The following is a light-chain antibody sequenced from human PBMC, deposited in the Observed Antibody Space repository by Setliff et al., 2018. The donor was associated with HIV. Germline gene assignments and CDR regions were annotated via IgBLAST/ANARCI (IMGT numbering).Light chain of an antibody. J-gene: IGLJ1*01. Sequence: ALTQPASVSGSPGQSITISCTGTSSDVGGYNYVSWYQQHPGKAPKLMIYDVSNRPSGVSNRFSDSKSGNTASLTISGLQAEDEANYYCSSYASSSTLPYVFGTGTKVTVL. CDR3: SSYASSSTLPYV. CDR2: DVS. CDR1: SSDVGGYNY. V-gene: IGLV2-14*03.